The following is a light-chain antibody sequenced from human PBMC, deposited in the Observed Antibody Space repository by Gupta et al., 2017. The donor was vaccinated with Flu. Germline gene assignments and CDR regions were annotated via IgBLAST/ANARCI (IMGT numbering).Light chain of an antibody. CDR2: GAS. CDR3: QQYHNWPRT. J-gene: IGKJ1*01. V-gene: IGKV3-15*01. CDR1: QSLANN. Sequence: GETSTLSCRASQSLANNLAWFQQRPGLAPRLLIYGASTRGSTVPARFSCSGSGTVFTLTISSLQSEDFAVYYCQQYHNWPRTFGPGTKVAVK.